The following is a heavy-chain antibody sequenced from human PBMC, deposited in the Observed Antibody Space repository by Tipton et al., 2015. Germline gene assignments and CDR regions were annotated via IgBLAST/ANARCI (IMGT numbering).Heavy chain of an antibody. CDR3: ASNYDSSGGYFDY. Sequence: TLSLTCAVSGYSISSGHYWGWIQQPPGKGLEWIGSIYHSGSTYYNPSLKSRVTISVDKSKNQFSLKLSSVTAADTAVYYCASNYDSSGGYFDYWGQGTLVTVSS. J-gene: IGHJ4*02. CDR1: GYSISSGHY. V-gene: IGHV4-38-2*01. D-gene: IGHD3-22*01. CDR2: IYHSGST.